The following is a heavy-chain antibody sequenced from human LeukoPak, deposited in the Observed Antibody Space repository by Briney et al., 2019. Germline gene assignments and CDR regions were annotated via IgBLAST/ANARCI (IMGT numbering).Heavy chain of an antibody. J-gene: IGHJ4*02. Sequence: QPGGSLRLSCAASGFTFSSYGMHWVRQAPGKGLEWVAFIRYDGSNKYYADSVKGRFTISRDNSKHTLYLQMNSLRAEDTAVYYCANFGWAAAGLSNYWGQGTLVTVSS. CDR1: GFTFSSYG. CDR2: IRYDGSNK. V-gene: IGHV3-30*02. D-gene: IGHD6-13*01. CDR3: ANFGWAAAGLSNY.